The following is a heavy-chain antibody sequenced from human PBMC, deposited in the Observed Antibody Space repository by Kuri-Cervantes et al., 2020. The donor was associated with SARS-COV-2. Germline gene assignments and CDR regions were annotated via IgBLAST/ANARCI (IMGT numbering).Heavy chain of an antibody. Sequence: GESLKISCAASGFTFSSYAMHWVRQAPGKGLEWVAVISYDGSNKYYADSVKGRFTISRDNSKNTLYLQMNSLRAEDTAVYYCARVGGGNSDAFDIWGQGTMVTASS. CDR1: GFTFSSYA. CDR2: ISYDGSNK. D-gene: IGHD4-23*01. V-gene: IGHV3-30-3*01. J-gene: IGHJ3*02. CDR3: ARVGGGNSDAFDI.